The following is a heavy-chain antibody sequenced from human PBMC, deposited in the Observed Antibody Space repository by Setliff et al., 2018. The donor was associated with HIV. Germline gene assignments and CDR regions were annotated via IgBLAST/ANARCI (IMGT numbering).Heavy chain of an antibody. CDR1: GYTFRRLS. CDR3: ARVRSVVTRYYYYYYGMDV. D-gene: IGHD2-21*02. J-gene: IGHJ6*02. Sequence: ASVKVSCKASGYTFRRLSMHWVRQAPGQSLEWMGWINGGNGSTKYSQKFQGRVTITRDTSASTAYMELSSLRSEDTAVYYCARVRSVVTRYYYYYYGMDVWGQGTTVTVSS. CDR2: INGGNGST. V-gene: IGHV1-3*01.